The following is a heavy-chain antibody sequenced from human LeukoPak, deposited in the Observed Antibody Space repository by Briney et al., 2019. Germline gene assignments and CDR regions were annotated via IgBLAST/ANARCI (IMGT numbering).Heavy chain of an antibody. V-gene: IGHV4-38-2*02. D-gene: IGHD6-13*01. J-gene: IGHJ4*02. CDR3: AKPGLATAGTSYFDS. Sequence: SETLSLTCTVSGYSISSGYYWGWIRQPPGKGLEWIGSIYHSGSTYYNPSLKSRVTISVDTSKNQFSLKLSSVTAADTALYYCAKPGLATAGTSYFDSWGQGTLVTVSS. CDR1: GYSISSGYY. CDR2: IYHSGST.